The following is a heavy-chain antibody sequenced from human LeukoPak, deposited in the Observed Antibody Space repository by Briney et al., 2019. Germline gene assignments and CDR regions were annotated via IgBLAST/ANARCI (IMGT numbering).Heavy chain of an antibody. CDR1: GFTFSSYG. CDR2: IRYDGSNK. Sequence: GGSLRLSCAASGFTFSSYGMHWVRQAPGKGLEWVAFIRYDGSNKYYADSVKGRFTISRDNSKNTLYLQMNSLRAEDTAVYYCARVTLLRRAFDIWGQGTMVTVSS. D-gene: IGHD4-17*01. V-gene: IGHV3-30*02. J-gene: IGHJ3*02. CDR3: ARVTLLRRAFDI.